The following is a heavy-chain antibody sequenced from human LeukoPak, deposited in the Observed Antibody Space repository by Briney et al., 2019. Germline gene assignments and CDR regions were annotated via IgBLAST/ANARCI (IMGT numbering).Heavy chain of an antibody. D-gene: IGHD4-17*01. CDR3: ARDPGTTGEVKFDP. Sequence: SETLSLTCTVSGGSISSYYWSWIRQPPGKGLEWIGSIYHSGSTYYNPSLKSRVTISVDTSKNQFSLKLSSVTAADTAVYYCARDPGTTGEVKFDPWGQGTLVTVSS. CDR1: GGSISSYY. CDR2: IYHSGST. J-gene: IGHJ5*02. V-gene: IGHV4-38-2*02.